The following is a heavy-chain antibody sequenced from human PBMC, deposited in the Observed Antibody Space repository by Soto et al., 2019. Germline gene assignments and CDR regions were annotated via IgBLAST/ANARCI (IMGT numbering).Heavy chain of an antibody. CDR2: IYPGDSDT. CDR3: ARSGARSGSYYPPNFDY. Sequence: GESLKISCKGSGYSFTSYWIGWVRQMPGKGLEWMGIIYPGDSDTSYSPSFQGQVTISADKSISTAYLQWSSLKASDTAMYYCARSGARSGSYYPPNFDYWGQGTLVTVSS. V-gene: IGHV5-51*01. CDR1: GYSFTSYW. J-gene: IGHJ4*02. D-gene: IGHD3-10*01.